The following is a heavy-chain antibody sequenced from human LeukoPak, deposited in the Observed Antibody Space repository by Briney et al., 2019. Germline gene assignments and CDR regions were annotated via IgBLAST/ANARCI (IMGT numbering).Heavy chain of an antibody. Sequence: GGSLRLSCAASGFTFSSYTMNWVRQAPGKGLEWVSSISSSSSYIYYADSVKGRFTNSRDNAKNSLSLQMNSLRAEDTAVYYCASSLISYFDYWGQGTLVTVSS. V-gene: IGHV3-21*01. D-gene: IGHD3-9*01. CDR2: ISSSSSYI. CDR3: ASSLISYFDY. J-gene: IGHJ4*02. CDR1: GFTFSSYT.